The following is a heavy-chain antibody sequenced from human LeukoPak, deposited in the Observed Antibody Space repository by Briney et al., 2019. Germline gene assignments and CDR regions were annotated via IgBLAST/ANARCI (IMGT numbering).Heavy chain of an antibody. CDR2: IWYDGTIK. V-gene: IGHV3-33*01. Sequence: TSLRLSCAASGFTFRNYGMQWVRQAPGKGLEWVALIWYDGTIKHCADSVEGRFTISRDNSKNTVYLQMNSLRAEDTAVYYCARFVPYYMDVWGKGTTVTVSS. J-gene: IGHJ6*03. CDR1: GFTFRNYG. D-gene: IGHD3-16*01. CDR3: ARFVPYYMDV.